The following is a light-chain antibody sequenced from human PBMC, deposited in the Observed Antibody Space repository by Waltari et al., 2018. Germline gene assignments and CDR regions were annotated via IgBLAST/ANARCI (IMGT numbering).Light chain of an antibody. CDR2: GAS. CDR1: QSVSSAF. CDR3: QHYVNSPQVT. J-gene: IGKJ4*01. V-gene: IGKV3-20*01. Sequence: ELVLTQSPGTLSLSPGERATLSCRASQSVSSAFLAWYQQKPGQAPRLRIYGASYRATGIPDRFSGSGSGADFTLAINRLEPEDFAVYYCQHYVNSPQVTFGGGTKVEIK.